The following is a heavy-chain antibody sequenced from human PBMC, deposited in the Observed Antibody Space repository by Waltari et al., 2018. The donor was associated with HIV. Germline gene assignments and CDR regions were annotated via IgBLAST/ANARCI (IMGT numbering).Heavy chain of an antibody. J-gene: IGHJ3*01. CDR1: GFTLSSHW. Sequence: EVQLVESGGGLVQPGGSLRLSCAASGFTLSSHWMTWVRQAPGKGLEWVANIKEDGSEKHYVASVKGRFTISRDNAENSLFLQMNSLRADDTAVYYCARVGIVVVPAGTPNDAFDVWGQGTMVTVSS. D-gene: IGHD2-2*01. CDR3: ARVGIVVVPAGTPNDAFDV. CDR2: IKEDGSEK. V-gene: IGHV3-7*01.